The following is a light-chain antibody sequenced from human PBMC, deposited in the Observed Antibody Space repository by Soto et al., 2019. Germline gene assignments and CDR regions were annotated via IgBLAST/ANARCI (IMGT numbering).Light chain of an antibody. Sequence: QSALTQPASVSGSRGQSITISCTGTSSDVGGYNYVSWYQQHPGKAPKLMIYEVSNRPSGVSNRFSGSKSGNTASLTISGLQAEDEADYYCSSYTSSSTLSVFGTGTKVTVL. V-gene: IGLV2-14*01. CDR1: SSDVGGYNY. J-gene: IGLJ1*01. CDR2: EVS. CDR3: SSYTSSSTLSV.